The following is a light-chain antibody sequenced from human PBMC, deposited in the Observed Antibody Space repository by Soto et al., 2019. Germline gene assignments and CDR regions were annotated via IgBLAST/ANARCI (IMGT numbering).Light chain of an antibody. CDR2: WAS. V-gene: IGKV4-1*01. CDR1: QNTENY. CDR3: QHYYNSWT. Sequence: DIVMTQSPDSLAVSLGERATINCKSSQNTENYLAWYQQKAGQPPKLLIDWASTRASGVPDRCSGSGSGTDFTLTISSLHAEDVAVYYCQHYYNSWTFGQGDQVEI. J-gene: IGKJ1*01.